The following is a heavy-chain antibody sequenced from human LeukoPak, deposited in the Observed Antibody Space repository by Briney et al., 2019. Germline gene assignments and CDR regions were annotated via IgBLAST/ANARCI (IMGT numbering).Heavy chain of an antibody. CDR3: AKSHYDILAGYYTVYFDY. CDR1: GFTFSSYA. Sequence: GGSLRLSCAASGFTFSSYAMSWVRQAPGKGLEWVSAISGSGGSTYYADSVKGRFTISRDNSKNTLYLQMNSLRAEDTAVYYCAKSHYDILAGYYTVYFDYWGQGTLVTVSS. V-gene: IGHV3-23*01. D-gene: IGHD3-9*01. CDR2: ISGSGGST. J-gene: IGHJ4*02.